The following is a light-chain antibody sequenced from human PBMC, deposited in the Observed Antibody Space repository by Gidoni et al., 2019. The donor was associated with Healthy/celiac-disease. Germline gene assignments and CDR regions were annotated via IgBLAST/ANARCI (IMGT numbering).Light chain of an antibody. CDR3: QQYNNWTPWT. Sequence: IVMPQSPATLSLSPGERATLSCRASQSVSSNLAWYQQKPGQAPRLLIYGASTRATGIPARLSGSGSGTEFTLTISSLQSEDFAVYYCQQYNNWTPWTFGQGTKVEIK. CDR2: GAS. V-gene: IGKV3-15*01. CDR1: QSVSSN. J-gene: IGKJ1*01.